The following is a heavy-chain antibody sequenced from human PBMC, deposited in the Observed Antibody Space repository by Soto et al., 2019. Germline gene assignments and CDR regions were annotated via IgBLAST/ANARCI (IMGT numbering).Heavy chain of an antibody. CDR1: GYVFRDFA. D-gene: IGHD2-2*01. V-gene: IGHV1-18*04. CDR2: ISTYNGIT. Sequence: VASVKVSCKASGYVFRDFASSGVRQAPGRGLEWMGRISTYNGITNYEQRFQDRVSLTTDTSTSTAHMELRSLTSDDTAVYYCAREGAALSTYQYFSDYLGQGTLVTFSS. J-gene: IGHJ4*02. CDR3: AREGAALSTYQYFSDY.